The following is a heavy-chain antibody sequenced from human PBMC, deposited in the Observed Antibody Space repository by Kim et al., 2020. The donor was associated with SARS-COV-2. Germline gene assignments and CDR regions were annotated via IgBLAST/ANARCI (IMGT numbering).Heavy chain of an antibody. Sequence: STYYAESVNGRFTISRDDSRNTLYLQMNSLRAEDKAVYYCARDLDYYGMDVWGQGTTVTVSS. CDR2: ST. CDR3: ARDLDYYGMDV. V-gene: IGHV3-53*01. J-gene: IGHJ6*02.